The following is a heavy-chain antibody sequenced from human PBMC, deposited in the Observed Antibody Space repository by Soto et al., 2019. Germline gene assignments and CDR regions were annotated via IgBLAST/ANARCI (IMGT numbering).Heavy chain of an antibody. J-gene: IGHJ4*02. D-gene: IGHD2-2*01. CDR3: ARVPATAPYFDY. CDR2: ISSSSSYI. CDR1: GFTFSSYS. Sequence: GGALRLSCAASGFTFSSYSMNWVRQAPGKGLEWVSSISSSSSYIYYADSVKGRFTISRDNAKNSLYLQMNSLRAEDTAVYYCARVPATAPYFDYWGQGTLVTVSS. V-gene: IGHV3-21*01.